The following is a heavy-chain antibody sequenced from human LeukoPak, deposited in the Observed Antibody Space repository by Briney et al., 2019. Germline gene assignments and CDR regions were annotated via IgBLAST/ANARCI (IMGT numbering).Heavy chain of an antibody. CDR1: GYTFTGYY. Sequence: ASVKVSCKASGYTFTGYYMHWVRQAPGQGLEWMGWMNPYSGGTNYAQKFQGRVTMTRDTSISTAYMELSRLRSDDTAVYYCARARVGASTGHDAFDIWGQGTMVTVSS. J-gene: IGHJ3*02. CDR2: MNPYSGGT. V-gene: IGHV1-2*02. CDR3: ARARVGASTGHDAFDI. D-gene: IGHD1-26*01.